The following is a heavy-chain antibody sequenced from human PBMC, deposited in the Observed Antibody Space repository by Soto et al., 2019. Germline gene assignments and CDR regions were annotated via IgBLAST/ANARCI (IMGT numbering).Heavy chain of an antibody. CDR3: ATLRVSYYYDSSGSSYYFDY. V-gene: IGHV3-53*01. CDR2: IYSGGST. CDR1: GFTVSSNY. D-gene: IGHD3-22*01. J-gene: IGHJ4*02. Sequence: GGSLRLSCAASGFTVSSNYMSWVRQAPGKGLDWVSVIYSGGSTYYADSVKGRFTISRDNSKNTLYLQMNSLRAEDTAVYYCATLRVSYYYDSSGSSYYFDYWGQGTLVTVSS.